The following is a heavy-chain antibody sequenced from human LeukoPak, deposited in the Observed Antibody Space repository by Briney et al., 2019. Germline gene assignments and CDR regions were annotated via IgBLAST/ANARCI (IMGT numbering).Heavy chain of an antibody. V-gene: IGHV3-30-3*01. J-gene: IGHJ4*02. CDR3: ARDTMVRGVYYFDY. CDR2: ISYDGSNK. D-gene: IGHD3-10*01. CDR1: GFTFSSYA. Sequence: GGSLRLSCAASGFTFSSYAMHWVRQAPGKGLEWVAVISYDGSNKYYADSVKGRFTISRDNSKNTLYLQMNSLRAEDTAVYYCARDTMVRGVYYFDYWAREPWSPSPQ.